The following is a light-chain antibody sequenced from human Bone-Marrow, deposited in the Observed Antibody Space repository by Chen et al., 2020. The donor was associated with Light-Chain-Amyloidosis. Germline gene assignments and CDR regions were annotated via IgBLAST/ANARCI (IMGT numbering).Light chain of an antibody. Sequence: DIQMTQSPSTLSASVGDRVTITCRASQSISSWLAWYQQKPGKAPERLIYKASNLESGVPSRFSGSGSGTEFTLTISSLQPDDFATYYCLQYNSYTWTFGQGTKVEIK. CDR2: KAS. V-gene: IGKV1-5*03. CDR3: LQYNSYTWT. J-gene: IGKJ1*01. CDR1: QSISSW.